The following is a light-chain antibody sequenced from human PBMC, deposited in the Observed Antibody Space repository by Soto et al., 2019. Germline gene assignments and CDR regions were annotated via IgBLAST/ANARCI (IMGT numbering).Light chain of an antibody. CDR2: GVS. CDR3: QQYDDWPPSFT. J-gene: IGKJ2*01. Sequence: EIVMTQSPDTLSLSPGETATLSCRASQTVSVSLAWFQHKPGQSPRLLIYGVSSRATGVPGRFSGRGSGTAFTLTISSLQPEDFAVYYCQQYDDWPPSFTFGQGTKLEI. CDR1: QTVSVS. V-gene: IGKV3-15*01.